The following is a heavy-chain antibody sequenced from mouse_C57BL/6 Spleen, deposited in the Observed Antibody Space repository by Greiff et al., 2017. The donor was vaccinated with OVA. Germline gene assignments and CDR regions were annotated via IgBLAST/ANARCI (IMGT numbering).Heavy chain of an antibody. CDR3: ASFYDYDVGGYAMDY. D-gene: IGHD2-4*01. V-gene: IGHV5-6*01. J-gene: IGHJ4*01. CDR2: ISSGGSYT. Sequence: VQLKESGGDLVKPGGSLKLSCAASGFTFSSYGMSWVRQTPDKRLEWVATISSGGSYTYYPDSVKGRFTISRDNAKNTLYLQMSSLKSEDTAMYYCASFYDYDVGGYAMDYWGQGTSVTVSS. CDR1: GFTFSSYG.